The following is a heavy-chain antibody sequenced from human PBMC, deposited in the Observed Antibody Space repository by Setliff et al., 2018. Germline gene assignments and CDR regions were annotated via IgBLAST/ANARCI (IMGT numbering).Heavy chain of an antibody. Sequence: ASVKVSCKASGYTFTSYAMHWVRQAPGQRLEWMGWINAGNGNTKYSQKFQGRVTITRDTSASTAYMELSSLRSEDTAVYYCARVPVVGATKPYWFDPWGQGTLVTVSS. J-gene: IGHJ5*02. D-gene: IGHD1-26*01. CDR1: GYTFTSYA. V-gene: IGHV1-3*01. CDR3: ARVPVVGATKPYWFDP. CDR2: INAGNGNT.